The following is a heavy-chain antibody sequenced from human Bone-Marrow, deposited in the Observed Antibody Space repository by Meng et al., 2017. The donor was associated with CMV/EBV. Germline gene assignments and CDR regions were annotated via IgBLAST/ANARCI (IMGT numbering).Heavy chain of an antibody. CDR3: ARGPHIVVRKGMDV. V-gene: IGHV3-74*01. J-gene: IGHJ6*02. Sequence: GESLKISCAASGFTFSSYWMHWARQAPGKGLVWVSRINSDGSSTSYADSVKGRFTISRDNAKNTLYLQMNSLRAEDTAVYYCARGPHIVVRKGMDVWGQGTTVTVS. CDR1: GFTFSSYW. CDR2: INSDGSST. D-gene: IGHD2-21*01.